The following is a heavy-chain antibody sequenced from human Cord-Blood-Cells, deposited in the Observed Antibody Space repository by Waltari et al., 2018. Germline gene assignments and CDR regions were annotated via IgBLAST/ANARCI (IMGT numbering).Heavy chain of an antibody. J-gene: IGHJ6*02. V-gene: IGHV4-4*07. Sequence: QVQLQESGPGLVKPSETLSLTCTVPGGSISSYYWRWIRQPAGKGLEWIGRIYTSGSTNYNPSLKSRVTMSVDTSKNQFSLKLSSVTAADTAVYYCARDVGATPYYYYGMDVWGQGTTVTVSS. CDR3: ARDVGATPYYYYGMDV. CDR1: GGSISSYY. D-gene: IGHD1-26*01. CDR2: IYTSGST.